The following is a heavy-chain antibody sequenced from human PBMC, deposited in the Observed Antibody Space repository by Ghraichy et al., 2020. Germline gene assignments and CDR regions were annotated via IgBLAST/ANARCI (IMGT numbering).Heavy chain of an antibody. CDR3: AHRLAHYYDSSYNWFDP. D-gene: IGHD3-22*01. V-gene: IGHV2-5*02. CDR1: GFSLSTSGVG. Sequence: SGPTLVKPTQTLTLTCTFSGFSLSTSGVGVGWIRQPPGKALEWLALIYWDDDKRYSPSLKSRLTITKDTSKNQVVLTMTNMDPVDTATYYCAHRLAHYYDSSYNWFDPWGQGTLVTVSS. J-gene: IGHJ5*02. CDR2: IYWDDDK.